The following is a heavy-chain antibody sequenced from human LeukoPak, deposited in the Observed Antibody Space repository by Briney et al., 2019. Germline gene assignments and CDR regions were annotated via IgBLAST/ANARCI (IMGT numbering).Heavy chain of an antibody. J-gene: IGHJ4*02. V-gene: IGHV3-7*04. CDR3: ARGGHNYVPY. CDR2: INQDGGEK. D-gene: IGHD5-24*01. Sequence: PGGSLRLSCTASGFTFSSYWMSWVRQAPGKGLEWVAKINQDGGEKYYVDSVKGRFTISRDNAKNSLYLQMNSLRAEDTAVYYCARGGHNYVPYWGQGTLVTVSS. CDR1: GFTFSSYW.